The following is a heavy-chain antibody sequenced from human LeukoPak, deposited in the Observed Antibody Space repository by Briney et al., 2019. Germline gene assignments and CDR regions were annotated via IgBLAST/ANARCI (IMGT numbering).Heavy chain of an antibody. D-gene: IGHD6-13*01. CDR2: FYSGGST. CDR1: GFTVSSNY. J-gene: IGHJ6*02. Sequence: GGSLRLSCAASGFTVSSNYMSWVRQAPGEGLGWVSVFYSGGSTYYADSVKGRFTISRDNSKNTLYLQMNSLRAEDTAVYYCARLAAAGTSRPDYGMDVWGQGTTVTVSS. CDR3: ARLAAAGTSRPDYGMDV. V-gene: IGHV3-66*04.